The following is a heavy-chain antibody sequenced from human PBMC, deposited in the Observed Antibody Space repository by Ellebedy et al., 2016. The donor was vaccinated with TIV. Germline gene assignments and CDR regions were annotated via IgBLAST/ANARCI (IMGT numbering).Heavy chain of an antibody. V-gene: IGHV4-39*07. CDR1: LSGGSINSGSYY. Sequence: SETLSLXXTVSLSGGSINSGSYYWAWIRQPPGKGLEWIASIFHSGATYYNPSLKSRVTISIDAPKNQFSLRLSSVTAADTAVYYCVRDQNLLRWFDPWGQGTLVTVSS. D-gene: IGHD1-14*01. CDR3: VRDQNLLRWFDP. CDR2: IFHSGAT. J-gene: IGHJ5*02.